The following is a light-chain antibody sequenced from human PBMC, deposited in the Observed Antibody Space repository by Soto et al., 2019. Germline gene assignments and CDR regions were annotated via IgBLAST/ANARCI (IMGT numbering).Light chain of an antibody. CDR2: GAS. CDR3: HQYGASPQT. V-gene: IGKV3-20*01. CDR1: QSVGSSY. J-gene: IGKJ1*01. Sequence: EIVLTQSPGTLSLSPGEGATLSCRASQSVGSSYLAWYQQRPGQAPRLLITGASNRATGVADRFSGSGSGTDFTLTISRLEPEDFAVYYCHQYGASPQTFGQGTKVEI.